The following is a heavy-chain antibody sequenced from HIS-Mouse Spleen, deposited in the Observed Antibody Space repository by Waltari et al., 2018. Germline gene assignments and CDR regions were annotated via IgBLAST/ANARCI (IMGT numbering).Heavy chain of an antibody. CDR1: GGTFRSYA. Sequence: QVQLVQSGAEVKKPGSSVKVPCKASGGTFRSYAISWVRQAPGQGLEWMGRIIPILGIANYAQKFQGRVTITADKSTSTAYMELSSLRSEDTAVYYCARDFHYYGSGSYYNGFDYWGQGTLVTVSS. V-gene: IGHV1-69*04. CDR3: ARDFHYYGSGSYYNGFDY. J-gene: IGHJ4*02. CDR2: IIPILGIA. D-gene: IGHD3-10*01.